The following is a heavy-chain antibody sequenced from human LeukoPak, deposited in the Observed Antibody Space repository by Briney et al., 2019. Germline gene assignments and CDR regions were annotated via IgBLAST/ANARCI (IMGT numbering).Heavy chain of an antibody. V-gene: IGHV4-30-4*08. Sequence: SQTLSLTCTVSRGSINSGDHYWSWIRQSPGKGPEWIGYIFSTGSTYYNPSLQSRLAISQDKSTNQFFLKLTSVTAADTAVYYCARDRGGWLRPYFDSWGLGTLVTVSS. CDR3: ARDRGGWLRPYFDS. D-gene: IGHD5-12*01. J-gene: IGHJ4*02. CDR2: IFSTGST. CDR1: RGSINSGDHY.